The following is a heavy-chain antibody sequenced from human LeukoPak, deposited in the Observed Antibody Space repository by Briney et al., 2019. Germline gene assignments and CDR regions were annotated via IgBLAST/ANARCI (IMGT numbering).Heavy chain of an antibody. V-gene: IGHV3-21*01. J-gene: IGHJ3*02. D-gene: IGHD3-22*01. CDR2: IITVSTTYF. CDR3: ARAGGEIEDSSGYFHDAFDI. Sequence: GGSLRLSCVASGFTFSSYSMNWVRQAPGRGLEWVSSIITVSTTYFQYADSVKGRFTISRDNAKNSLYLQMDSLRAEDTAVYYCARAGGEIEDSSGYFHDAFDIWGQGTMVTVSS. CDR1: GFTFSSYS.